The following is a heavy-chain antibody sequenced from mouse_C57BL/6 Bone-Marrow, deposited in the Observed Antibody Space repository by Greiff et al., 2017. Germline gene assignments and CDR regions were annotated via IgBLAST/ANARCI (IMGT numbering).Heavy chain of an antibody. J-gene: IGHJ2*01. V-gene: IGHV1-64*01. CDR2: INPNSGST. CDR3: ARQGLLRFYYFDY. CDR1: GYTFTSYW. Sequence: QVQLQQPGAELVKPGASVKLSCKASGYTFTSYWMHWVKQRPGQGLEWIGMINPNSGSTNYNEKFKSKSTLTVDKSSSTAYMQLSSLTSEDSAVYYCARQGLLRFYYFDYWGQGTTLTVSS. D-gene: IGHD2-3*01.